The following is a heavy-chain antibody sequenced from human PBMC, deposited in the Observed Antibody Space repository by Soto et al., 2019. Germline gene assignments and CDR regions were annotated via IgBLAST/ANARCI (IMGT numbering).Heavy chain of an antibody. Sequence: GGSLRLSCAASGFTFSSYAMSWVRQAPGKGLEWVSAISGSGGSTYYADSVKGRFTISRDNSKNTLYLQMNSLRAEDTAVYYCAKGGVLNGDYDYIWWSYRLPYYFDYWGQGTLVTVSS. J-gene: IGHJ4*02. CDR2: ISGSGGST. V-gene: IGHV3-23*01. CDR1: GFTFSSYA. D-gene: IGHD3-16*02. CDR3: AKGGVLNGDYDYIWWSYRLPYYFDY.